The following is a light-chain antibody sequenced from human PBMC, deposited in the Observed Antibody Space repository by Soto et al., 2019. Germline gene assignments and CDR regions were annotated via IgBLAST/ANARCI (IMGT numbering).Light chain of an antibody. Sequence: EIVMTPSPATLSLSPVQRATLSCRASQSVSSKLAWYQQRPGQAPRLLIYSASTRATGIPARFSGSGSGTEFTLTISSLQSKDFAVYYCHQYNHWLTWTFGQGTKVDIK. CDR2: SAS. CDR1: QSVSSK. CDR3: HQYNHWLTWT. J-gene: IGKJ1*01. V-gene: IGKV3-15*01.